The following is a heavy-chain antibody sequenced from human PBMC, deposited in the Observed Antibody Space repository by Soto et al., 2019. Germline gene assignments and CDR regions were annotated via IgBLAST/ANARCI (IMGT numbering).Heavy chain of an antibody. D-gene: IGHD2-2*01. CDR1: GFTFGDFW. J-gene: IGHJ6*02. CDR2: IKEDGSEK. Sequence: EVQLVESAGGLVQPGGSLTLSCAASGFTFGDFWMNWVRQAPGKGLEWVANIKEDGSEKYFPDSVKGRFTISRDNAKNSLYLQINSLRAEDTGVYYCARDLGRTAAGYYYYDAMDVWGQGTTVTVSS. V-gene: IGHV3-7*01. CDR3: ARDLGRTAAGYYYYDAMDV.